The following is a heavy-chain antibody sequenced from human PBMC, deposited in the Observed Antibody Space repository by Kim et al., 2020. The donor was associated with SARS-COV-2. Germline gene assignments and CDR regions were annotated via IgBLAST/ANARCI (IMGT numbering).Heavy chain of an antibody. Sequence: GGSLRLSCAASGFTFSSYGMHWVRQAPGKGLEWVAVIWYDGSNKYYADSVKGRFTISRDNSKNTLYLQMNSLRAKDTAVYYCARALTSTGWGLGYWGQGTLVSLSS. J-gene: IGHJ4*02. D-gene: IGHD3-16*01. CDR1: GFTFSSYG. CDR3: ARALTSTGWGLGY. CDR2: IWYDGSNK. V-gene: IGHV3-33*01.